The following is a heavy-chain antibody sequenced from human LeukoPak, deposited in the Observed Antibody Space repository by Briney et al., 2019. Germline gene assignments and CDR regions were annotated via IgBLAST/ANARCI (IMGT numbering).Heavy chain of an antibody. CDR3: ASLSISGFSGRIYYGSGSYIPGDW. Sequence: SETLSLTCAVSGGSISSSNYYWGWIRQPPGKGLEWIGSIYYSGSTYYNPSLKSRVTISVDTSKNQFSLKLSSVTAADTAVYYCASLSISGFSGRIYYGSGSYIPGDWWGQGTLVTVSS. D-gene: IGHD3-10*01. CDR1: GGSISSSNYY. CDR2: IYYSGST. J-gene: IGHJ4*02. V-gene: IGHV4-39*07.